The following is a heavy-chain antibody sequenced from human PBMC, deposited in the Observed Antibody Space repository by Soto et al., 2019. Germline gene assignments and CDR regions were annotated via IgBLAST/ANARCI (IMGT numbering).Heavy chain of an antibody. J-gene: IGHJ5*02. V-gene: IGHV3-53*01. CDR2: VSDVERA. Sequence: EVRLVESGGGLIQPGGSLRLSCVVSGFSVSSNYMSWVRQAPGKGLEWVTVVSDVERANYADSVKGRFTVSRDISKRTVFLQMNSLRAEDTADYYCARPHSAAFAWAAESWGQGTLVIVSS. CDR3: ARPHSAAFAWAAES. D-gene: IGHD1-26*01. CDR1: GFSVSSNY.